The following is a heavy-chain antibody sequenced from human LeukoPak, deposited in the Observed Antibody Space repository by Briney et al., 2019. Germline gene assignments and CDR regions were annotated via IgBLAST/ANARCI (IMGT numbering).Heavy chain of an antibody. CDR3: ARDSPLTGTSDL. V-gene: IGHV4-30-2*01. CDR2: IYHSGST. J-gene: IGHJ2*01. CDR1: GGSISSGGYS. D-gene: IGHD1-7*01. Sequence: SQALSLTCAVSGGSISSGGYSWSWIRQPPGKGLEWIGYIYHSGSTNCNPSLKSRVTISVDKSKNQFSLKLSSVTAADTAVYYCARDSPLTGTSDLWGRGTLVTVSS.